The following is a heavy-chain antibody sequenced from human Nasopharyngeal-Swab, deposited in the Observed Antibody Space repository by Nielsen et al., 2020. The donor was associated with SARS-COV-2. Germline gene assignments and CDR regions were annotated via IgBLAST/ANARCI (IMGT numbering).Heavy chain of an antibody. CDR1: GYTFTSYG. J-gene: IGHJ4*02. D-gene: IGHD1-26*01. V-gene: IGHV1-18*01. CDR2: ISAYNGNT. Sequence: ASVKVSCKASGYTFTSYGISWVRQAPGQGLEWMGWISAYNGNTNYAQKLRGRVTMTTDTSTSTAYMELRSLRSDDTAVYYCARALTDYPGSYGPYDYWGQGTLVTVSS. CDR3: ARALTDYPGSYGPYDY.